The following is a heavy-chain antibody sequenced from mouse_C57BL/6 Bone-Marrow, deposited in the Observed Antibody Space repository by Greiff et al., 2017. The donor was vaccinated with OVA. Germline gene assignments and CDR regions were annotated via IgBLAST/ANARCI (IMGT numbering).Heavy chain of an antibody. CDR2: IDPEDGET. CDR1: GFNITDYY. CDR3: APYGSSPAWFAY. J-gene: IGHJ3*01. D-gene: IGHD1-1*01. Sequence: EVQVVESGAELVKPGASVKLSCTASGFNITDYYMHWVKQRTEQGLEWIGMIDPEDGETKYAPKFQGKATITADTSSNTAYLQLSRLTSEDTAVDYCAPYGSSPAWFAYWGQGTLVTVSA. V-gene: IGHV14-2*01.